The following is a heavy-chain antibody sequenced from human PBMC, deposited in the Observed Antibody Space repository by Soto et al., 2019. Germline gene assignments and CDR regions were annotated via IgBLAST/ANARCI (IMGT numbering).Heavy chain of an antibody. J-gene: IGHJ3*02. CDR2: ISYDGSNK. V-gene: IGHV3-30-3*01. CDR1: GFTFSSYA. Sequence: GGSLRLSCAASGFTFSSYAMHWVRQAPGKGLEWVAVISYDGSNKYYADSVKGRFTISRDNSKNTLYLQMNSLRAEDTAVYYCARARYDSSGLGAFDIWGQGTMVTVSS. CDR3: ARARYDSSGLGAFDI. D-gene: IGHD3-22*01.